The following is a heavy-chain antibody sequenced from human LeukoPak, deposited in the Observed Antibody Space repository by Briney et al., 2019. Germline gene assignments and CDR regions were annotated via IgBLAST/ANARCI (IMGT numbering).Heavy chain of an antibody. Sequence: GGSLRLSCAASEFSVGSNYMTWVRQAPGKGLEWVSLIYSGGSTYYADSVKGRFTISRDNSKNTLYLQMNSLRAEDTAVYYCAKGALRLPLSYGYWGQGTLVTVSS. CDR1: EFSVGSNY. CDR2: IYSGGST. CDR3: AKGALRLPLSYGY. V-gene: IGHV3-53*01. J-gene: IGHJ4*02. D-gene: IGHD4-17*01.